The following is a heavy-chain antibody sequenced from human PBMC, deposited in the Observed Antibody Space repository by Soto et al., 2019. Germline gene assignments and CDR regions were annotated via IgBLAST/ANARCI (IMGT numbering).Heavy chain of an antibody. D-gene: IGHD1-26*01. CDR2: IRDKANHYAT. CDR3: TRPPSGSHGADLDY. V-gene: IGHV3-73*01. CDR1: GFSFSGSA. J-gene: IGHJ4*02. Sequence: PGGSLRLSCKVSGFSFSGSAIHWVRQASGKGLEWVGHIRDKANHYATAYAASLKGRFVISSDDSQNTAYLQMSSLKADDTAVYYCTRPPSGSHGADLDYWGQGPLVTVSS.